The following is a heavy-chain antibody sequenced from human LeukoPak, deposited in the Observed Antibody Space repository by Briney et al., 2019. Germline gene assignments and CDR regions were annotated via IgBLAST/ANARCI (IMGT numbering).Heavy chain of an antibody. CDR3: ARDPAIATNDAFDI. Sequence: VASVKVSCKASGGTFSSYAISWVRQAPGQGLEWMGRIIPILGIANYAQKFQGRVTITADKSTSTGYMELSSLRSEDTAVYYCARDPAIATNDAFDIWGQGTMITVSS. J-gene: IGHJ3*02. D-gene: IGHD6-13*01. CDR2: IIPILGIA. CDR1: GGTFSSYA. V-gene: IGHV1-69*04.